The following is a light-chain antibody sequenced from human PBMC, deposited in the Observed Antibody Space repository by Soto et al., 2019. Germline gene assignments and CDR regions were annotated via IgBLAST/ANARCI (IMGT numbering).Light chain of an antibody. CDR1: SSNIVSNY. CDR3: AGWDNSLSGRV. J-gene: IGLJ3*02. Sequence: QPVLTQPPSASGTPGQRVTISCSGSSSNIVSNYVYWYQQLPGTAPRLLIYRNNQRPSGVPDRFSGSKSGTSASLAISGLRSEDEADYYCAGWDNSLSGRVFGGGTKLTVL. V-gene: IGLV1-47*01. CDR2: RNN.